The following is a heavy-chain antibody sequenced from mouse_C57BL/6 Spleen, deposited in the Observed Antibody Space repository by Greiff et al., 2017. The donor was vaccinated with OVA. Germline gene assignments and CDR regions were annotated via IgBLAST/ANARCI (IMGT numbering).Heavy chain of an antibody. J-gene: IGHJ2*01. CDR1: GYTFTSYW. CDR2: IDPSDSET. CDR3: ARSREGEYFDY. Sequence: VQLQQPGAELVRPGSSVKLSCKASGYTFTSYWMHWVKQRPIQGLEWIGNIDPSDSETHYNQKFKDKATLTVDKSSSTAYMQLSSLTSEDSAVYYCARSREGEYFDYWGQGTTLTVSS. V-gene: IGHV1-52*01.